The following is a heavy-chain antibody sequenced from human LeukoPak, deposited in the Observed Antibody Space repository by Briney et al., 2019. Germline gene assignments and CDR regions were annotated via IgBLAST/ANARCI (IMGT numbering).Heavy chain of an antibody. J-gene: IGHJ4*02. V-gene: IGHV3-30*18. Sequence: GGSLRLSCAASGFTFSSYGMHWVRQAPGKGLEWVAVISYDGSNKYYADSVKGRFTISRDNSKNTLYLQMNSLRAEDTAVYYCAKLVGPIDYWGQGTLVTVSS. CDR3: AKLVGPIDY. CDR2: ISYDGSNK. D-gene: IGHD1-26*01. CDR1: GFTFSSYG.